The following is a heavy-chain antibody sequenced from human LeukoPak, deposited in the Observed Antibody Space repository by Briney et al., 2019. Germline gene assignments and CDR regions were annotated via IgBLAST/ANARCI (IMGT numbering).Heavy chain of an antibody. V-gene: IGHV3-21*01. D-gene: IGHD6-19*01. CDR1: GFTFSSYS. Sequence: PGGSLRLSCAASGFTFSSYSMNWVRQAPGKGLEWVSSISSSSSYIYYADSVKGRFTISRDNAKNSLYLQMNSLRAEDTAVYYCARDNSSGWYFARDNHFDYWGQGTLVTVSS. CDR3: ARDNSSGWYFARDNHFDY. CDR2: ISSSSSYI. J-gene: IGHJ4*02.